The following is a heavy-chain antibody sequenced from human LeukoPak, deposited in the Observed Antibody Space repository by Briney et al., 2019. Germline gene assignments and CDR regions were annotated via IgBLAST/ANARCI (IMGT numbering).Heavy chain of an antibody. CDR1: GGSFSGYY. J-gene: IGHJ4*02. CDR3: ARHLMITFGGVIVIRGWYFDY. Sequence: PSETLSLTCAVYGGSFSGYYWSWIRQPPGKGLEWIGEINHSGSTNYNPSLKSRVTISVDTSKNQFSLKLSSVTAADTAVYYCARHLMITFGGVIVIRGWYFDYWGQGTLVTVSS. CDR2: INHSGST. V-gene: IGHV4-34*01. D-gene: IGHD3-16*02.